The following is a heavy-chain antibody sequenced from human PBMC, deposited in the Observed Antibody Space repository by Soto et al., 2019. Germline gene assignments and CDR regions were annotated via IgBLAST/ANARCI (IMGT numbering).Heavy chain of an antibody. D-gene: IGHD6-19*01. J-gene: IGHJ5*02. V-gene: IGHV4-59*01. CDR1: GGSISSSY. Sequence: PSETLSLTCTVSGGSISSSYWSWIRQPPGKGLEWIGYIYYSGSTNYNPSLKSRVTISVDTSKNQFSLKLSSVTAADTAVYFCARGRGRYSSGWSWFDPWGQGTPVTVSS. CDR2: IYYSGST. CDR3: ARGRGRYSSGWSWFDP.